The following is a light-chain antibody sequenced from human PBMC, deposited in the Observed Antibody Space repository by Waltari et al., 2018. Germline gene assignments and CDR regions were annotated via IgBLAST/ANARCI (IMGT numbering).Light chain of an antibody. J-gene: IGLJ1*01. Sequence: QSALTQPDSVSGSPGQSITISCTGTSSDIGSYDHVSWYQQYPGEAPKLMIFDVSNRPSGVSHRFSGSKSGNTASLTISGLQAEDEADYYCNSYTSSSTRVFGTGTKVTVL. V-gene: IGLV2-14*03. CDR3: NSYTSSSTRV. CDR1: SSDIGSYDH. CDR2: DVS.